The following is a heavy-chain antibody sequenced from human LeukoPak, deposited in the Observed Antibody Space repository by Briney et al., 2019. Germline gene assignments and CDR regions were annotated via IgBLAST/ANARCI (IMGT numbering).Heavy chain of an antibody. J-gene: IGHJ4*02. D-gene: IGHD5-24*01. V-gene: IGHV4-31*03. CDR2: IYYSGST. CDR1: GDSISSNSYY. Sequence: SETLSLTCTVSGDSISSNSYYWSWIRQHPGKGLEWIGYIYYSGSTYYNPSLKSRVTISVDTSKNQFSLKLSSVTAADTAVYYCAREDGYNIDYWGQGTLVTVSS. CDR3: AREDGYNIDY.